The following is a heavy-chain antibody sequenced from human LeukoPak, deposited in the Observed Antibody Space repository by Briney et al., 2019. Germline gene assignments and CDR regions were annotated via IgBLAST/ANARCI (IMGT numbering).Heavy chain of an antibody. V-gene: IGHV3-33*01. CDR1: GFTFISYG. Sequence: PGRSLRLSCAASGFTFISYGMHWVRQAPGKGLEWVAVVCYDGSNKYYADSVKGRFTISRDNSKNTLYLQMNSLRAEDTAVYYCARDFKFGNDYGDYELGGPYYYYGMDVWGQGTTVTVSS. D-gene: IGHD4-17*01. CDR2: VCYDGSNK. J-gene: IGHJ6*02. CDR3: ARDFKFGNDYGDYELGGPYYYYGMDV.